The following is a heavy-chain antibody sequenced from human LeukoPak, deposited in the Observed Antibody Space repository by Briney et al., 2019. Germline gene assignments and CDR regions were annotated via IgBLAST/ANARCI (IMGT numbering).Heavy chain of an antibody. V-gene: IGHV3-9*01. J-gene: IGHJ3*02. CDR2: ISWNSGSI. D-gene: IGHD5-24*01. Sequence: GGSLRLSCAASGFTFDDYAMHWVRHAPGKGLEWVSGISWNSGSIGYADSVKGRFTISRDNAKNSLYLQMNSLRAEDTALYYCAKEGRDGYNYGAFDIWGQGTMVTVSS. CDR1: GFTFDDYA. CDR3: AKEGRDGYNYGAFDI.